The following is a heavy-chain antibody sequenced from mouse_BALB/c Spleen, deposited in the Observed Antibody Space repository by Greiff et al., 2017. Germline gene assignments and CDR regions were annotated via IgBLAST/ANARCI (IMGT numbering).Heavy chain of an antibody. CDR1: GYTFTDYN. D-gene: IGHD1-1*01. V-gene: IGHV1S29*02. Sequence: EVQRVESGPELVKPGASVKISCKASGYTFTDYNMHWVKQSHGKSLEWIGYIYPYNGGTGYNQKFKSKATLTVDNSSSTAYMELRSLTSEDSAVYYCARDYGSSYWFAYWGQGTLVTVSA. J-gene: IGHJ3*01. CDR2: IYPYNGGT. CDR3: ARDYGSSYWFAY.